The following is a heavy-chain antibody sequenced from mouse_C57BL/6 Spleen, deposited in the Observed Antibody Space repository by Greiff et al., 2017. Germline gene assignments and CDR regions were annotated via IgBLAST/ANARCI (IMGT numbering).Heavy chain of an antibody. CDR1: GFNIKDDY. V-gene: IGHV14-4*01. J-gene: IGHJ1*03. CDR2: IDPENGDT. CDR3: TTDYGSSWYFDV. Sequence: VQLQESGAELVRPGASVKLSCTASGFNIKDDYMHWVKQRPEQGLEWIGWIDPENGDTEYASKVQGKATITADTSSNTAYLQLSSLTSEDTAVXYGTTDYGSSWYFDVWGTGTTVTVSS. D-gene: IGHD1-1*01.